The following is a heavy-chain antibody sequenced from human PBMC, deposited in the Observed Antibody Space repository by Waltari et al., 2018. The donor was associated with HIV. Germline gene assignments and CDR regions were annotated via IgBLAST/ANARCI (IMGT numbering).Heavy chain of an antibody. V-gene: IGHV3-23*02. D-gene: IGHD6-19*01. CDR3: AREATVAARGEIDY. CDR2: VSGSSGRK. J-gene: IGHJ4*02. CDR1: GFPFCSFF. Sequence: EVQLLESGGGLVQPGGSLRLSCAAAGFPFCSFFIAWFRQPPGKGREWVSTVSGSSGRKNHEDSVKGRFIISRDITKNMLYLEMNNLRAEDTAVYYCAREATVAARGEIDYWGQGTLVTVSS.